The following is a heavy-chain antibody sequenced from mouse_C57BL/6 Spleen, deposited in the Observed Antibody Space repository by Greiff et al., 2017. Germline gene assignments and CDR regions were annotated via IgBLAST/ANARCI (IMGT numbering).Heavy chain of an antibody. V-gene: IGHV1-54*01. Sequence: VQLQQSGAELVRPGTSVKVSCKASGYAFTNYLIEWVKQRPGQGLEWIGVINPGSGGTNYNEKFKGKATLTADKSSSTAYMQLSSLTSEDSAVYFCALYGNYENYVDYWGQGTTLTVSS. CDR1: GYAFTNYL. CDR2: INPGSGGT. D-gene: IGHD2-1*01. CDR3: ALYGNYENYVDY. J-gene: IGHJ2*01.